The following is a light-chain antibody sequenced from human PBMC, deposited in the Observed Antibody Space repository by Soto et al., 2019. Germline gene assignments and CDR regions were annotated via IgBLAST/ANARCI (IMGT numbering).Light chain of an antibody. V-gene: IGKV2-28*01. CDR2: LGS. J-gene: IGKJ2*01. Sequence: DIVMTQSPLSLPVTPGEPASISCRSSQSLLHSNGYNYLDWYLQKPGQSPQLLIYLGSNRASGVPDRFSGSGSGTDFTLKISRVAAEDVGVYSCIHALPTPPGYTFGQGTKLEIK. CDR3: IHALPTPPGYT. CDR1: QSLLHSNGYNY.